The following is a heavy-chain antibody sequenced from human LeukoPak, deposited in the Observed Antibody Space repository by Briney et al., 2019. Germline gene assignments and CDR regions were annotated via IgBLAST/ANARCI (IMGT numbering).Heavy chain of an antibody. CDR2: INHSGST. V-gene: IGHV4-34*01. CDR3: ARHEKRITMVRGVRNDYYYYMDV. J-gene: IGHJ6*03. D-gene: IGHD3-10*01. Sequence: SETLSLTCAVYGGSFSGYYWSWIRQPPGKGLEWIGEINHSGSTNYNPSLKSRVTISVDTSKNQFSLKLSSVTAADTAVYYCARHEKRITMVRGVRNDYYYYMDVWGKGTTVTVSS. CDR1: GGSFSGYY.